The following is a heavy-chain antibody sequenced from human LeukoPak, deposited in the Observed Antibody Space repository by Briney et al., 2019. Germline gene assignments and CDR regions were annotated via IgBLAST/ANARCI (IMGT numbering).Heavy chain of an antibody. CDR3: TRHRSYRMIRGLDDAFDI. Sequence: GASLKISCKGFGSCFANHWIGWVRQMPGKGLEWMGIIYPADSATRYGPAFQGQGTMSADKSINTAYLQWSSLEASDTAMYYCTRHRSYRMIRGLDDAFDIWGQGTMVTVSS. CDR1: GSCFANHW. D-gene: IGHD3-10*01. CDR2: IYPADSAT. J-gene: IGHJ3*02. V-gene: IGHV5-51*01.